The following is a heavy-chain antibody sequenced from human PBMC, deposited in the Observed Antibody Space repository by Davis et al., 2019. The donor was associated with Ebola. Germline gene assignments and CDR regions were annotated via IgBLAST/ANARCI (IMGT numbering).Heavy chain of an antibody. CDR3: ARFGGIAAAGKPPRGYYYGMDV. V-gene: IGHV4-34*01. Sequence: SETLSLTCAVYGGSFSGYYWSWIRQPPGKGLEWIGEIYHSGSTNYNPSLKSRVTISVDKSKNQFSLKLSSVTAADTAVYYCARFGGIAAAGKPPRGYYYGMDVWGQGTTVTVSS. D-gene: IGHD6-13*01. CDR1: GGSFSGYY. J-gene: IGHJ6*02. CDR2: IYHSGST.